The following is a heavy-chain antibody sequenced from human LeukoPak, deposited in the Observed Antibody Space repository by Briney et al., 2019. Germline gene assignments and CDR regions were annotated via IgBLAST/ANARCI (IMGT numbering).Heavy chain of an antibody. J-gene: IGHJ6*03. Sequence: PGGSLRLSCAASGLTFSSYSMNWVRQAPGKGLEWVGRTRNKANSYTTEYAASVKGRFTISRDDSKNSVYLQMNSLKTEDTAVYYCARAGGGNYPYYYYYYMDVWGKGTTVTVSS. CDR2: TRNKANSYTT. CDR3: ARAGGGNYPYYYYYYMDV. CDR1: GLTFSSYS. D-gene: IGHD3-16*02. V-gene: IGHV3-72*01.